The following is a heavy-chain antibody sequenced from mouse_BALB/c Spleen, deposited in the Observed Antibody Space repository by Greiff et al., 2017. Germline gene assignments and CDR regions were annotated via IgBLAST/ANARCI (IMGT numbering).Heavy chain of an antibody. J-gene: IGHJ4*01. V-gene: IGHV5-9*03. CDR3: ARWYYAMDY. CDR1: GFTFSSYT. Sequence: EVKLVESGGGLVQPGGSLKLSCAASGFTFSSYTMSWVRQTPEKRLEWVATISSGGGNTYYPDSVKGRFTISRDNAKNNLYLQMSSLRSEDTALYYCARWYYAMDYWGQGTSVTVSS. CDR2: ISSGGGNT.